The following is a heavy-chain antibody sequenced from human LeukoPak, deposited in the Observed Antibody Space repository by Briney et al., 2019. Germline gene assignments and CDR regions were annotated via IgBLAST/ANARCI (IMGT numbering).Heavy chain of an antibody. CDR3: ARVSMVRGVPPYWYFDL. D-gene: IGHD3-10*01. CDR1: GYTSTSYA. J-gene: IGHJ2*01. CDR2: INPNSGGT. V-gene: IGHV1-2*04. Sequence: ASVKVSCKASGYTSTSYAMHWVRQAPGQRLEWMGWINPNSGGTNYAQKFQGWVTMTRDTSISTAYMGLSRLRSDDTAVYYCARVSMVRGVPPYWYFDLWGRGTLVTVSS.